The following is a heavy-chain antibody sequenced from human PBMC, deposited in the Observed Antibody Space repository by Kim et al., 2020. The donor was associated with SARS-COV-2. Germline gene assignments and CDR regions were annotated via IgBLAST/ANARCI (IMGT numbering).Heavy chain of an antibody. CDR1: GGSISSGGYY. CDR2: IYYSGST. D-gene: IGHD3-3*01. V-gene: IGHV4-31*03. CDR3: ARGGPFTRTYYFDY. Sequence: SETLSLTCTVSGGSISSGGYYWSWIRQHPGKGLDWIGYIYYSGSTYYNPSLKSRVTISVDTSKNQFSLKLSSVTAADTAVYYCARGGPFTRTYYFDYWGQGTLVTVSS. J-gene: IGHJ4*02.